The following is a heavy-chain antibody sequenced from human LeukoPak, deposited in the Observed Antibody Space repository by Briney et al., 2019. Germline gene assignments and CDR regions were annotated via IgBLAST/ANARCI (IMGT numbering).Heavy chain of an antibody. CDR2: IIPIFGTA. V-gene: IGHV1-69*13. Sequence: EASVKVSCKASGGTFSSYAISWVRQAPGQGLEWMGGIIPIFGTANYAQKFQGRVTITADESTSTAYMELSSLRSEDTAVYYCAREADSSGYYYVKGAFDIWGQGTMVTVSS. J-gene: IGHJ3*02. CDR3: AREADSSGYYYVKGAFDI. CDR1: GGTFSSYA. D-gene: IGHD3-22*01.